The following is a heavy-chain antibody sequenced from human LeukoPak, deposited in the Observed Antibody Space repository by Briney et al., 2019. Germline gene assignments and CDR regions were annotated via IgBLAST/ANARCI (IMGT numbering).Heavy chain of an antibody. CDR3: ARYNWNDVVSALGY. CDR2: INPNSSAT. Sequence: ASVKVSCKASGYTFSGYYIHWVRQAPGQGLEWMGWINPNSSATNYAQKFQGGVTMTRDTSITTFYMEVSRLRSDDTAVYYCARYNWNDVVSALGYWGQGTLVTVSS. V-gene: IGHV1-2*02. J-gene: IGHJ4*02. CDR1: GYTFSGYY. D-gene: IGHD1-1*01.